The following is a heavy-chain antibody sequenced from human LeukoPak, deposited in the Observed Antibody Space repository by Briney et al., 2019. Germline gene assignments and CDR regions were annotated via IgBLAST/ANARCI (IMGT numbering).Heavy chain of an antibody. CDR3: ARLGPVGSAYYYYYMDV. Sequence: NTGESLKISCKGSGYSFTSYWIGWVRQMPGKGLEWMGIIYPGDSGTRYSPSFQGQVTISADKSISTAYLQWSSLKASDTAMYYCARLGPVGSAYYYYYMDVGGKGTTVTVSS. D-gene: IGHD3-10*01. V-gene: IGHV5-51*03. J-gene: IGHJ6*03. CDR1: GYSFTSYW. CDR2: IYPGDSGT.